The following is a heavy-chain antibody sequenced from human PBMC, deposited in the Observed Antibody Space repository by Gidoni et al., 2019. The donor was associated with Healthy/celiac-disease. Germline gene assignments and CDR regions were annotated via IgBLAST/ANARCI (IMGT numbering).Heavy chain of an antibody. CDR3: AKDRPAPFDT. Sequence: EAQLFESGGVCVPPGASLRRSCAAPGFTFSSHAMSWVRQAPAEGLEWVSAISGSGGSKYYADSVRGRSTISRDKSKNTLYVQMNGLRDEDTAVYYCAKDRPAPFDTWGQGTLVTVSS. V-gene: IGHV3-23*01. CDR1: GFTFSSHA. CDR2: ISGSGGSK. J-gene: IGHJ5*02.